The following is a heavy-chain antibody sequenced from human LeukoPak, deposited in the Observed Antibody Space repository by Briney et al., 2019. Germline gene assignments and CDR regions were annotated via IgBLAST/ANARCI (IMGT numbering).Heavy chain of an antibody. J-gene: IGHJ4*02. Sequence: ASVKVSCKASGYTFTGYYMHWVRQAPGQGLEWMGWINPNSGGTNYAQKFQGRVTMTRDTSISTAYVELSRLRSDDTAVYYCAQISIAAAGTPHDYWGQGTLVTVSS. CDR2: INPNSGGT. CDR3: AQISIAAAGTPHDY. V-gene: IGHV1-2*02. D-gene: IGHD6-13*01. CDR1: GYTFTGYY.